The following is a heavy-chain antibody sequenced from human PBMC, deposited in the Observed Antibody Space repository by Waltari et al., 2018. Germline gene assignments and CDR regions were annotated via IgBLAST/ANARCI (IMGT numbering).Heavy chain of an antibody. V-gene: IGHV3-23*01. CDR1: GFTFSNFA. Sequence: EVQLLESGGGVVQPGGSLRLSCAASGFTFSNFALSWVRQAPGQGLEWVSGLSGTGDTTYYADSVKGRFTISRDNSKNTMYLQMNSLRVEDTALYYCAKNNWMYGGRGSFDIWGQGTMVTVSS. D-gene: IGHD1-26*01. CDR2: LSGTGDTT. CDR3: AKNNWMYGGRGSFDI. J-gene: IGHJ3*02.